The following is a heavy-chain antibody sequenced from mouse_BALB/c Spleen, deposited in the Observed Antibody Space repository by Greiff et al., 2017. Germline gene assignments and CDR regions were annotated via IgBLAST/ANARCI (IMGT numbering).Heavy chain of an antibody. CDR2: IRLKSNNYAT. CDR3: TRLAVVATDGYYAMDY. Sequence: DVKLVESGGGLVQPGGSMKLSCVASGFTFSNYWMNWVRQSPEKGLEWVAEIRLKSNNYATHYAESVKGRFTISRDDSKSSVYLQMNNLRAEDTGIYYCTRLAVVATDGYYAMDYWGQGTSVTVSS. D-gene: IGHD1-1*01. CDR1: GFTFSNYW. V-gene: IGHV6-6*02. J-gene: IGHJ4*01.